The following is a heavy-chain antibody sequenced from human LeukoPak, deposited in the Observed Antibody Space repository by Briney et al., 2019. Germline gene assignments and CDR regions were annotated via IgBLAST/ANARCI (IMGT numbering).Heavy chain of an antibody. CDR2: IRDDGNNE. CDR1: GFSFSSYG. V-gene: IGHV3-30*02. CDR3: AKDRSSYWYFDL. J-gene: IGHJ2*01. Sequence: GGSLRLSCVVSGFSFSSYGMHWVRQAPGTGLEWMAFIRDDGNNEYYADSVKGRFIISRDNSKNTLYLQMNSLRAEDTAVYYCAKDRSSYWYFDLWGRGTLVTVSS.